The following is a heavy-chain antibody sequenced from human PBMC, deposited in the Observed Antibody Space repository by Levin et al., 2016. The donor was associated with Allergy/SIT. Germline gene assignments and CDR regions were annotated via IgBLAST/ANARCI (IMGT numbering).Heavy chain of an antibody. CDR1: GFTFSSYA. D-gene: IGHD3-10*01. CDR2: ISYDGSNK. CDR3: ARDRFRGVNEAHYGMDV. Sequence: GESLKISCAASGFTFSSYAMHWVRQAPGKGLEWVAVISYDGSNKYYADSVKGRFTISRDNSRNTLYLQMKSLRADDTAVYYCARDRFRGVNEAHYGMDVWGQGTTVTVSS. J-gene: IGHJ6*02. V-gene: IGHV3-30*04.